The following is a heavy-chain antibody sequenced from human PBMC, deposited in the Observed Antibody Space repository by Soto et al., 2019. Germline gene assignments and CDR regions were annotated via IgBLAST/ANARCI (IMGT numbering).Heavy chain of an antibody. CDR1: GYSFTGLD. V-gene: IGHV1-8*01. CDR3: ARGVTAGVDY. J-gene: IGHJ4*02. D-gene: IGHD1-26*01. CDR2: IQPSSGRT. Sequence: GASVKVSCKASGYSFTGLDINWVRQTTGQGLEWMGWIQPSSGRTGYAQRLQGRVTMTRDTSINTAYMELSSLTSDDTAFYYCARGVTAGVDYWGQGTRVTVAS.